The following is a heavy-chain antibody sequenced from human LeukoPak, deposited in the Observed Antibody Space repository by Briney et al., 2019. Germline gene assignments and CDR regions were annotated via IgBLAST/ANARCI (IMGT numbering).Heavy chain of an antibody. Sequence: PGGSLRLSCAASGFIFEDYVMNWVRQAPGKGLEWVSGIKWNGDRTGYEDSAEGRFTISRDNAKGSLYLQMNSLRAEDTALYYCAKGPENYYDSSGPFDYWGQGTLVTVSS. J-gene: IGHJ4*02. D-gene: IGHD3-22*01. CDR3: AKGPENYYDSSGPFDY. V-gene: IGHV3-20*04. CDR1: GFIFEDYV. CDR2: IKWNGDRT.